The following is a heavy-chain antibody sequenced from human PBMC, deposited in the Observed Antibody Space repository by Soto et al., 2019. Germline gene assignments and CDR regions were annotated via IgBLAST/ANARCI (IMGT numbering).Heavy chain of an antibody. CDR2: TSTSSTTK. Sequence: QPGGSLRLSCAASGSSFSAYSMNWVRQAPGKGLEWIAYTSTSSTTKYYADSVRGRFSISRDNANDLLYLDMDILRDEDTGIYYCAGSYSSGNWYFDYWGLGTPVTVSS. V-gene: IGHV3-48*02. CDR1: GSSFSAYS. CDR3: AGSYSSGNWYFDY. D-gene: IGHD3-10*01. J-gene: IGHJ4*02.